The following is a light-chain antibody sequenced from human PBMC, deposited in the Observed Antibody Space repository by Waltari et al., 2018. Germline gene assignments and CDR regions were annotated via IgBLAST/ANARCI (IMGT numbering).Light chain of an antibody. CDR1: LSVSSIY. CDR3: QRYISSPLT. V-gene: IGKV3-20*01. CDR2: GAS. J-gene: IGKJ4*01. Sequence: ELVSTQSPGTLSPSPGERATLSCRGSLSVSSIYLAWYQQKPGQTPRLLIYGASSRATGIPDRFSGSESGTVFPLTISRLEPEDSAVYYCQRYISSPLTFGGGTKVGIK.